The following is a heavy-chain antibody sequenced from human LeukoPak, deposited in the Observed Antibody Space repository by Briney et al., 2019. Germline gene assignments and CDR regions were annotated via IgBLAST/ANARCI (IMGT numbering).Heavy chain of an antibody. J-gene: IGHJ6*04. CDR2: ISAYNGNT. CDR1: GYTFTSYG. Sequence: ASVKVSCKASGYTFTSYGISWVRQAPGQGLEWMGWISAYNGNTNYAQKLQGRVTTTTDTSTSTAYMELRSLRSDDTAVYYCARDRRGPMVRGVISGMDVWGKGTTVTVSS. V-gene: IGHV1-18*04. D-gene: IGHD3-10*01. CDR3: ARDRRGPMVRGVISGMDV.